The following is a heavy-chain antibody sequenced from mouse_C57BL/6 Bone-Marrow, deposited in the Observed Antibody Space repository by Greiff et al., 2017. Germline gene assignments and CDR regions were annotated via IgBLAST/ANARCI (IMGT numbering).Heavy chain of an antibody. D-gene: IGHD4-1*01. V-gene: IGHV1-64*01. CDR1: GYTFTSYW. Sequence: QVQLQQPGAELVKPGASVKLSCKASGYTFTSYWMHWVKQRPGQGLEWIGMIHPNSGSTNYNEKFKSKATLTVDKSSSTAYMQLSSLTSEDSAVYYCAKTGTIYAMDYWGQGTSVTVSS. J-gene: IGHJ4*01. CDR3: AKTGTIYAMDY. CDR2: IHPNSGST.